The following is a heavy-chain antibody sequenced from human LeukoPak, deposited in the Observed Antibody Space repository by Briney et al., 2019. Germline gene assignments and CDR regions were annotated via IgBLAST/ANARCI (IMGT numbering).Heavy chain of an antibody. CDR1: GFTFSSYS. V-gene: IGHV3-30*02. D-gene: IGHD5-18*01. J-gene: IGHJ4*02. CDR2: IRYDGSNK. CDR3: AKDTTMAHDY. Sequence: PGGSLRLSCAASGFTFSSYSMHWVRQAPGKGLGWVSFIRYDGSNKCYADSVKGRFTISRDNSKNTLYLQMNSLRTEDTAVYFCAKDTTMAHDYWGQGTLVTVSS.